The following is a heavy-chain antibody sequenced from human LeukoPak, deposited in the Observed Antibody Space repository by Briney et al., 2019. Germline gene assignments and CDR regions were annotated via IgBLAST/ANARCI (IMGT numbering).Heavy chain of an antibody. CDR1: GFTFSSYS. Sequence: GGALRLSCAASGFTFSSYSMNWVRQAPGKGLEWVSSISSSSSYIYYADSVKGRFTISRDNAKNSLYLQMNSLRAEDTAVYYCARRANVDTAMAWGQGTLVTVSS. V-gene: IGHV3-21*01. CDR2: ISSSSSYI. CDR3: ARRANVDTAMA. J-gene: IGHJ5*02. D-gene: IGHD5-18*01.